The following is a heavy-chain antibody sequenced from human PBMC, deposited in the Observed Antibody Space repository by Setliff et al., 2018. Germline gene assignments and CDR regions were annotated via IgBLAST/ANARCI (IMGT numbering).Heavy chain of an antibody. D-gene: IGHD6-19*01. V-gene: IGHV4-4*07. CDR3: AREQCLYPPGYYYRDV. CDR2: IYIGGSA. J-gene: IGHJ6*03. Sequence: SETLSLTCTVSGGSISSYYWSWIRQPAGKGLEWIGHIYIGGSANYNPSLKSRVTMSIDTSKNQFSLKLNSVTAADMAVYDCAREQCLYPPGYYYRDVWAKGTTVTVSS. CDR1: GGSISSYY.